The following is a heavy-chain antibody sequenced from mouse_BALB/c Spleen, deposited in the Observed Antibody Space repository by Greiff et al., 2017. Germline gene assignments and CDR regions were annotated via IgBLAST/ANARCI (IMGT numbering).Heavy chain of an antibody. CDR3: ARGDGYHYAMDY. CDR2: ISTYYGNT. CDR1: GYTFTDYA. D-gene: IGHD2-3*01. V-gene: IGHV1-67*01. J-gene: IGHJ4*01. Sequence: VQLQQSGPELVRPGVSVKISCKGSGYTFTDYAMHCVKQSHAKSLEWIGVISTYYGNTNYNQKFKGKATMTVDKSSSTAYMELARLTSEDSAIYYCARGDGYHYAMDYWGQGTSVTVSS.